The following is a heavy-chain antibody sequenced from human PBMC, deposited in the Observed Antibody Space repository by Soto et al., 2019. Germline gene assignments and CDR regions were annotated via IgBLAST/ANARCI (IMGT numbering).Heavy chain of an antibody. J-gene: IGHJ4*02. V-gene: IGHV3-23*01. CDR1: GFTFSSYA. D-gene: IGHD5-18*01. CDR2: ISGSGGST. Sequence: GCPGLSCAASGFTFSSYAMSWVRQAPGKGLEWVSAISGSGGSTYYADSVKGRFTISRDNSKNTLYLQMNSLRAEDTAVYYCAXDWRYSYGYVGDNYFDYWGQGTLVTVSS. CDR3: AXDWRYSYGYVGDNYFDY.